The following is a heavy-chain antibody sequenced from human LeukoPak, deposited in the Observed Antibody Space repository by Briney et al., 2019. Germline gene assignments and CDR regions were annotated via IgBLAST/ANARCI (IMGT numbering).Heavy chain of an antibody. J-gene: IGHJ1*01. CDR3: AKGAWWATISAEYFQH. Sequence: GRSLRLSCAAFEFTFSSYGLHWVGKAPGKGLEWVAVIWYDGSNKYYADSVKGRFTISRDNSKNTLYLQMNSLRAEDTAVYYCAKGAWWATISAEYFQHWGQGTLVTVSS. CDR1: EFTFSSYG. V-gene: IGHV3-33*06. D-gene: IGHD1-26*01. CDR2: IWYDGSNK.